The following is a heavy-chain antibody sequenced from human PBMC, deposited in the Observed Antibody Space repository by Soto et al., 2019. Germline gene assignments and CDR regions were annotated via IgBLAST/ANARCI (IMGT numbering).Heavy chain of an antibody. J-gene: IGHJ4*02. V-gene: IGHV3-53*01. Sequence: GGSLRLSCVGSGFDVTTNCMRWVRQAPGKGLECVSIVCTGGATHYADSVKGRFTISRDSPKNTVHLQMNNVRAEVTAVYYCVRAKRKISGIFPGYWGQGTQVTVSS. CDR2: VCTGGAT. D-gene: IGHD2-8*02. CDR1: GFDVTTNC. CDR3: VRAKRKISGIFPGY.